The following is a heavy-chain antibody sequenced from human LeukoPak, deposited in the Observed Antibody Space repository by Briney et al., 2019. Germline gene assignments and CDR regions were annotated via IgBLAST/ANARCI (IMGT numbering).Heavy chain of an antibody. Sequence: GGFLRLSCAASEFIFSGYWMNWVRQATGKGLEWVANIKQDGSEKQYVDSVRGRFTISRDNAKNSLYLQMNSLRVEDTAVYYCARDGFVGAADYWGQGTLVTVSS. D-gene: IGHD6-13*01. CDR1: EFIFSGYW. V-gene: IGHV3-7*01. CDR2: IKQDGSEK. J-gene: IGHJ4*02. CDR3: ARDGFVGAADY.